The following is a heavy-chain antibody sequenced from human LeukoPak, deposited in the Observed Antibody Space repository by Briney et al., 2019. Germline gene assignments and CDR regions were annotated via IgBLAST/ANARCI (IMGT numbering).Heavy chain of an antibody. V-gene: IGHV1-69*02. CDR3: ARNQGITMVRGVSPVDYYYGMDV. CDR1: GGTFSSYT. CDR2: IIPILGIA. Sequence: SVKVSCKASGGTFSSYTISWVRQAPGQGLEWMGRIIPILGIANYAQKFQGRVTITADKSTSTAYMELSSLRSEDTAVYYCARNQGITMVRGVSPVDYYYGMDVWGQGTTVTVSS. D-gene: IGHD3-10*01. J-gene: IGHJ6*02.